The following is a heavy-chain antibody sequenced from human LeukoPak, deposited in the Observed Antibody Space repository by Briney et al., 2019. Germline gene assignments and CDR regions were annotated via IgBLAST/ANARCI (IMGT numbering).Heavy chain of an antibody. CDR2: INHSGST. CDR3: ARGPYYYDSSGYYYYYYYMDV. D-gene: IGHD3-22*01. J-gene: IGHJ6*03. Sequence: SETLSLTCAVYGGSFSGYYWSWIRQPPGKGLEWIGEINHSGSTNYNPSLKSRVTISVDTSKNQFSLKLSSVTAADTAVYYCARGPYYYDSSGYYYYYYYMDVWAKGTTVTVPS. CDR1: GGSFSGYY. V-gene: IGHV4-34*01.